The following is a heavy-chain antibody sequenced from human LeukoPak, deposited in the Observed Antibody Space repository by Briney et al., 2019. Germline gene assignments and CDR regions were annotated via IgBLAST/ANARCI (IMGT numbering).Heavy chain of an antibody. Sequence: PGGSLRLSCAASGFTFRSYAKNWVRQAPGKGLEWVSGISGSGGGTYYADSVKGRFTISRDNSKNTLYLQMNSLRAEDTAVYYCAKDPYGDYVRYFDYWGQGTLVTVSS. CDR1: GFTFRSYA. CDR3: AKDPYGDYVRYFDY. D-gene: IGHD4-17*01. V-gene: IGHV3-23*01. J-gene: IGHJ4*02. CDR2: ISGSGGGT.